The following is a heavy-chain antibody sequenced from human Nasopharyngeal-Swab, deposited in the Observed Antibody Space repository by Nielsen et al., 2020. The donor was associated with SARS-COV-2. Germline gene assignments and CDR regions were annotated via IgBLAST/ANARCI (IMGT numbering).Heavy chain of an antibody. V-gene: IGHV4-34*01. D-gene: IGHD3-22*01. CDR2: INHSGST. Sequence: SETLSLTCAVYGGSFSGYYWSWIRQPPGKGLEWIGEINHSGSTNYNPSLKSRVTISVDTSKNQFSLKLSSVTAADTAVYYCARLQITMIVVVITRGWFDPWGQGTLVTAPQ. CDR3: ARLQITMIVVVITRGWFDP. CDR1: GGSFSGYY. J-gene: IGHJ5*02.